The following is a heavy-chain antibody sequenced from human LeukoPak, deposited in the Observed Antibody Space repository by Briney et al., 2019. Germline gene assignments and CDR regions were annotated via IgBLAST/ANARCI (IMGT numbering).Heavy chain of an antibody. Sequence: SGGSLRLSCAASGFTFSSYAMSWVRQAPGKGLEWVSAIVGSGGSANYADSVKGRFTISRDNSKNTVYLQMNSLRADDTAMYFCARSVVPAGAWFDPWGQGTLVIVS. D-gene: IGHD2-2*01. CDR3: ARSVVPAGAWFDP. V-gene: IGHV3-23*01. CDR2: IVGSGGSA. J-gene: IGHJ5*02. CDR1: GFTFSSYA.